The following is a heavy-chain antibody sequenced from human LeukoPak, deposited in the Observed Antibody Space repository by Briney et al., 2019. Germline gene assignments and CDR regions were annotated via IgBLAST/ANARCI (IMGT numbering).Heavy chain of an antibody. CDR2: IYHSGST. CDR1: GGSISSGGYY. D-gene: IGHD3-9*01. Sequence: SETLSLTCTVSGGSISSGGYYWSWIRQPPGKGLEWIGYIYHSGSTYYNPSLKSRVTISVDTSKNQFSLKLSSVTAADTAVYYCARLTNYYYMDVWGKGTTVTVSS. J-gene: IGHJ6*03. CDR3: ARLTNYYYMDV. V-gene: IGHV4-30-2*01.